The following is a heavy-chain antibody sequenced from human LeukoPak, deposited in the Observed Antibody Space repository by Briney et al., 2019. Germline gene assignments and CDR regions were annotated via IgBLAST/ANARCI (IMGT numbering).Heavy chain of an antibody. V-gene: IGHV3-21*01. CDR3: ARDADSGSYSDY. J-gene: IGHJ4*02. Sequence: GGSLRLSCAASGFTFSSYSMNWVRQAPGKGLEWVSSISSSSSYIYYADSVKGRFTISRDNAKNSLYLQMNSLRAEDTAVYYCARDADSGSYSDYWGQGTLVTVSS. D-gene: IGHD1-26*01. CDR2: ISSSSSYI. CDR1: GFTFSSYS.